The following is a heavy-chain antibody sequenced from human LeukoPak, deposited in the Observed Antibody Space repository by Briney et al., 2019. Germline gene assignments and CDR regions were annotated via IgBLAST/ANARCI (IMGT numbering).Heavy chain of an antibody. V-gene: IGHV1-69*13. CDR1: GGTFSSYA. Sequence: SVKVSCKASGGTFSSYAISWVRQAPGQGLEWMGGIIPIFGTANNAQKFQGRVTITADESTSTAYMELSSLRSEDTAVYYCARDRYYYDSSGYYHFDYWGQGTLVTVSS. CDR2: IIPIFGTA. CDR3: ARDRYYYDSSGYYHFDY. J-gene: IGHJ4*02. D-gene: IGHD3-22*01.